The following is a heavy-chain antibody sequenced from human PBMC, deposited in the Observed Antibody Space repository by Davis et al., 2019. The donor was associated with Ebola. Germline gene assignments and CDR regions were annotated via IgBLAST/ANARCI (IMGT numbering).Heavy chain of an antibody. CDR1: GGSFSGYY. CDR3: ARGAAAGTIALSY. J-gene: IGHJ4*02. V-gene: IGHV4-34*01. D-gene: IGHD6-13*01. Sequence: SETLSLTCAVYGGSFSGYYWSWIRQPPGKGLEWIGQINHSGSTNYNPSLKSRVTISVDTSKNQFSLKLSYVTAADTAVYYCARGAAAGTIALSYWGQGTLVTVSS. CDR2: INHSGST.